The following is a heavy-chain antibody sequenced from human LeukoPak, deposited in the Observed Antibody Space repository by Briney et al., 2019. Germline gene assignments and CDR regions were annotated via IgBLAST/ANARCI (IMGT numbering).Heavy chain of an antibody. CDR1: GFTFSSYA. J-gene: IGHJ4*02. D-gene: IGHD3-10*01. CDR3: AKDGIWFGELLSPIPLDY. Sequence: GGSLRLSCAASGFTFSSYAMSWVRQAPGKGLEWVSAISGSGGSTHYADSVKGRFTISRDNSKNTLYLQMNSLRAEDTAVYYCAKDGIWFGELLSPIPLDYWGQGTLVTVSS. CDR2: ISGSGGST. V-gene: IGHV3-23*01.